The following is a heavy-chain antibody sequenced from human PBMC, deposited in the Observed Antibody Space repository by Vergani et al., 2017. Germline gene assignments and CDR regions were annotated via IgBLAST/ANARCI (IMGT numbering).Heavy chain of an antibody. Sequence: EVQLVESGGGLIQPGGSLRLSCAASGFTVSSNYMSWVRQAPGKGLEWVSVIYSGGSTYYADSVKGRFTISRDNSKNTLYLQMNSLRAEDTAVYYCARVAQDYDFWSGYYYMDVWGKGTTVTVSS. CDR1: GFTVSSNY. CDR2: IYSGGST. V-gene: IGHV3-53*01. J-gene: IGHJ6*03. CDR3: ARVAQDYDFWSGYYYMDV. D-gene: IGHD3-3*01.